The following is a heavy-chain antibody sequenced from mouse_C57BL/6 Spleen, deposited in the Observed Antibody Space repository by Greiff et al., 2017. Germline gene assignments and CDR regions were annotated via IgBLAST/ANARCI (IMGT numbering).Heavy chain of an antibody. CDR2: IYPRDGST. Sequence: VQLQQSGPELVKPGASVKLSCKASGYTFTSYDINWVKQRPGQGLEWIGWIYPRDGSTKYNEKLKGKATLTVDTSSSTAYMEIHSLTSEDSAVYFCARRAYYYGSSSYAMDYWGQGTSVTVSS. V-gene: IGHV1-85*01. CDR3: ARRAYYYGSSSYAMDY. CDR1: GYTFTSYD. J-gene: IGHJ4*01. D-gene: IGHD1-1*01.